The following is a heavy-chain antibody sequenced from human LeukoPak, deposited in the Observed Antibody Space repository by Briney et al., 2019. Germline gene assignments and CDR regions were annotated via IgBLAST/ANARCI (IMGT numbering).Heavy chain of an antibody. CDR1: GFTFSSYA. CDR2: ISGSGGST. D-gene: IGHD3-10*01. CDR3: AKALGSGSGYYDS. V-gene: IGHV3-23*01. J-gene: IGHJ4*02. Sequence: GSLRLSCAASGFTFSSYAMSWVRQAPGKGLEWVSAISGSGGSTYYADSVKGRFTISRDNSKNTLYLHMSSLRGEDTAIYYCAKALGSGSGYYDSWGQGALVTVSS.